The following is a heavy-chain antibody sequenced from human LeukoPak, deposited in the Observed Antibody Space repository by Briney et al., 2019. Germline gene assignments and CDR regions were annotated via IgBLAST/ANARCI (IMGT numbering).Heavy chain of an antibody. V-gene: IGHV4-34*01. Sequence: SETLSLTCAVYGGAFSGYYWSWIRQPPGKGLEWIGEINHSGSTNYNPSLKSRVTISVDTSKNHFSLKLSSVTAADTAVYYCARHQEVDFDLWGRGTLVTVSS. CDR3: ARHQEVDFDL. CDR2: INHSGST. CDR1: GGAFSGYY. J-gene: IGHJ2*01.